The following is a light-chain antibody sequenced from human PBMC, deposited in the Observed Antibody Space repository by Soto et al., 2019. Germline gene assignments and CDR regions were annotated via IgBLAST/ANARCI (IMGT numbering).Light chain of an antibody. V-gene: IGKV3-20*01. CDR2: GAS. CDR1: QSISRY. CDR3: QQYNNWHPIT. Sequence: ILLTQSPGTLSLSPGERRTLYCRASQSISRYLAWYQQKHGQGPRLLIYGASSRANGTPDRFSGSGAGTEFTLTISRLEPEDFAAYYCQQYNNWHPITFGQGTRLEIK. J-gene: IGKJ5*01.